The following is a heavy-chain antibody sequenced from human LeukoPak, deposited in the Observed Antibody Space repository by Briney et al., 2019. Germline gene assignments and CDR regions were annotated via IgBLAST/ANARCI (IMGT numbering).Heavy chain of an antibody. V-gene: IGHV3-23*01. CDR3: AKETVEVITGPRYFDY. CDR2: ISGSGGRT. CDR1: GFTFSSYA. Sequence: GGSLRLSCAASGFTFSSYAMSWVRQAPGKGLEWVSAISGSGGRTYYADSVKGRFTISRDNSKNTLYLQVNSLRAEDTAVYYCAKETVEVITGPRYFDYWGQGTLVTVSS. J-gene: IGHJ4*02. D-gene: IGHD3-22*01.